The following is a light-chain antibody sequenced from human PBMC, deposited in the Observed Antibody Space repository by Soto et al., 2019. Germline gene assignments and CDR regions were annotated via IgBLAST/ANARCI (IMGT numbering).Light chain of an antibody. V-gene: IGLV2-23*01. CDR3: CSYAGNSIYV. J-gene: IGLJ1*01. Sequence: QSALTQPASVSGSPGQPITISCTGTSSDVGSYNLVSWYQQHPGKAPKAMIYEGSKRPSGVSNRFSASKSGTTASLTISGLQAEDEADYYCCSYAGNSIYVFGSGTKVTVL. CDR1: SSDVGSYNL. CDR2: EGS.